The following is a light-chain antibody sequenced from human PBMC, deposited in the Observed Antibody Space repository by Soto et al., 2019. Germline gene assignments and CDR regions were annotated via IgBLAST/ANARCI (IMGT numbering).Light chain of an antibody. CDR1: SSNIGAGYD. J-gene: IGLJ1*01. Sequence: QSVLTQPPSVSGAPGQRVTISCAGSSSNIGAGYDVHWYQQFPGTAPKLLIYRNNQRPSGVPDRLSGSKSGTSASLAISGLRSEDEADYYCAVWDDSLSGYVFGTGTKVTVL. CDR2: RNN. V-gene: IGLV1-47*01. CDR3: AVWDDSLSGYV.